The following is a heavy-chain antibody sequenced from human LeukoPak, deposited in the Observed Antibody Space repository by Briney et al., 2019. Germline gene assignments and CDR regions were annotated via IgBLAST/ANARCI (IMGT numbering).Heavy chain of an antibody. Sequence: GESLRLSCAASGFTFCSYAMHWVRQAPGKGLEWVAVISYDGSNKYYADSVKGRFTISRDNSKNTLHLQMNSLRAEDTAVYYCARDQFYGVRGVKQYYFDYWGQGTLVTVSS. J-gene: IGHJ4*02. D-gene: IGHD3-10*02. V-gene: IGHV3-30*04. CDR3: ARDQFYGVRGVKQYYFDY. CDR1: GFTFCSYA. CDR2: ISYDGSNK.